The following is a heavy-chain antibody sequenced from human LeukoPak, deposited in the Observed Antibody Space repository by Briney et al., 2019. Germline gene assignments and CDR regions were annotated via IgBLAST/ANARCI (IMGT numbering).Heavy chain of an antibody. J-gene: IGHJ6*03. V-gene: IGHV4-39*07. CDR1: GGSISSSSYY. CDR2: IYYSGSI. CDR3: ARVCRDTAMVIYYYYYYMDV. D-gene: IGHD5-18*01. Sequence: SETLSLTCTVSGGSISSSSYYWGWIRQPPGKGLEWIGSIYYSGSIYYNPSLKSRVTISVDTSKNQFSLKLSSVTAADTAVYYCARVCRDTAMVIYYYYYYMDVWGKGTTVTVSS.